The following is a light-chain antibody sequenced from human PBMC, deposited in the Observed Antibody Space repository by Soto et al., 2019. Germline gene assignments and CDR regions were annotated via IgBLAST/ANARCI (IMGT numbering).Light chain of an antibody. CDR3: QQYGNSPLT. V-gene: IGKV3-20*01. CDR2: DAS. Sequence: EIVLTQSPGTLSLSPLEIASLSFMASQSVSSSYLAWYQQKPGQAPRLLIYDASSRATGIPDRFSGSGSGTDFTLTISRLEPEDFAVYYCQQYGNSPLTFGGGTKVDIK. J-gene: IGKJ4*01. CDR1: QSVSSSY.